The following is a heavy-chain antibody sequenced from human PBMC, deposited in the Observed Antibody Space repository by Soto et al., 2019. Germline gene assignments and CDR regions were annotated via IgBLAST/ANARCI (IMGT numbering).Heavy chain of an antibody. D-gene: IGHD3-10*01. CDR2: ISDSGGST. Sequence: GGSLRLSCAASGFTFSSYAMTWVRQAPGKGLEWVSAISDSGGSTYYAGSVKGRFTISRDNSKNTLYLQMNSLRAEDTAVYYCAKDRGPTGSDFAYWGQGTLVTVSS. CDR3: AKDRGPTGSDFAY. J-gene: IGHJ4*02. CDR1: GFTFSSYA. V-gene: IGHV3-23*01.